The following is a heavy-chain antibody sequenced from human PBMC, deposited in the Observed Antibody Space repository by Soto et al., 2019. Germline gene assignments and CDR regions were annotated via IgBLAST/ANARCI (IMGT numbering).Heavy chain of an antibody. J-gene: IGHJ5*02. D-gene: IGHD3-10*01. CDR3: SRGSTYYGFLT. V-gene: IGHV4-30-4*01. CDR1: GDSMGSGDYY. Sequence: QVQLQESGPGLVKPSQTLSLTCTVSGDSMGSGDYYWTWIRQPPGKGLEWIGYIYYIGTTFYNPSLESRVKISIETSKNHFSLRLNSVTAADTAVYYCSRGSTYYGFLTWGQGTLVTVSS. CDR2: IYYIGTT.